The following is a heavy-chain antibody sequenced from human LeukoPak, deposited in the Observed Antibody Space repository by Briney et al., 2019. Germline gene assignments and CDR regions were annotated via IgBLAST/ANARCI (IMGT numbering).Heavy chain of an antibody. Sequence: PSETLSLTCTVSGGSISSGDYYWSWIRQHPGKGLEWIGNIYYSGNTYYNPSLKSRVTISADTSKNQFSLQLSSVTAADTAVYYCARAHGDYQHYLDYWGQGTLVTVSS. CDR2: IYYSGNT. D-gene: IGHD4-17*01. CDR3: ARAHGDYQHYLDY. V-gene: IGHV4-31*03. CDR1: GGSISSGDYY. J-gene: IGHJ4*02.